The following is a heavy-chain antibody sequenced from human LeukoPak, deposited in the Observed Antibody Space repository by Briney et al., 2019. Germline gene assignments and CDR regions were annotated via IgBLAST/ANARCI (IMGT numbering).Heavy chain of an antibody. D-gene: IGHD1-26*01. J-gene: IGHJ3*02. CDR2: IYYSGST. V-gene: IGHV4-30-4*08. CDR3: AREEVGARADNAFDI. CDR1: GGSISSGDYY. Sequence: PSQTLSLTCTVSGGSISSGDYYWSWIRQPPGKGLEWIGYIYYSGSTYYNPSLKSRVTISVDTSKNQFSLKLSSVTAADTAVYYCAREEVGARADNAFDIWGQGTMVTVSS.